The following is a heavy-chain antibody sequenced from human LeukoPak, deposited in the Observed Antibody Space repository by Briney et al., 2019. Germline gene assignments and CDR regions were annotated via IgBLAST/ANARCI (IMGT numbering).Heavy chain of an antibody. D-gene: IGHD5-24*01. Sequence: GASVKVSCKASGGTFSSYAISWVRQAPGQGLEWMGGIIPIFGTTNYAQKLQGRVTITADKSTSTAYMELSSLRSEDTAVYYCARRDGYNFDYWGQGTLVTVSS. CDR1: GGTFSSYA. V-gene: IGHV1-69*06. CDR3: ARRDGYNFDY. J-gene: IGHJ4*02. CDR2: IIPIFGTT.